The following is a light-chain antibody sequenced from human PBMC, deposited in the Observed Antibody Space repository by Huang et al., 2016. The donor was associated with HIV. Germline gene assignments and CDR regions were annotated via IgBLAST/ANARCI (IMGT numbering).Light chain of an antibody. CDR2: DSY. CDR1: HSLYDRRDGKSY. CDR3: AQALHFPIT. J-gene: IGKJ4*01. V-gene: IGKV2-29*03. Sequence: DVVLTQTPLTLYLAPGQSASMSCKSSHSLYDRRDGKSYLLWYLQRPGQSPRLLIFDSYRLRWGVSNRFTASGSETDFTLKISRLETEDVGLYYCAQALHFPITFGGGTNV.